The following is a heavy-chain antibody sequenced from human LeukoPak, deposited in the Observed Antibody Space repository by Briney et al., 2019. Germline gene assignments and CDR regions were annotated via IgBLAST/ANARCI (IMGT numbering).Heavy chain of an antibody. V-gene: IGHV3-23*01. J-gene: IGHJ3*02. CDR3: AKPYCGGDCYYPPGASDI. CDR2: ISGSGGST. CDR1: GFTFSSYV. Sequence: GGSLRLSCAASGFTFSSYVMSWVRQAPGKGLEWVSAISGSGGSTYYADSVKGRFTISRDNPKNTLYLQMNSLRAEDTAVYYCAKPYCGGDCYYPPGASDIWGQGTMVTVSS. D-gene: IGHD2-21*02.